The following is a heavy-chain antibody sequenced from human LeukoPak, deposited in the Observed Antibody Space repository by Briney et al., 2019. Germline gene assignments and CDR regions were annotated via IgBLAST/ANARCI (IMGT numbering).Heavy chain of an antibody. Sequence: PGGSLRLSCAASGFTFSSYAMSWVRQAPGKGLEWVSAISGSGGSTYYADSVKGRFTISRDNAKNSLYLQMNSLRAEDTAVYYCAREGLFLGVGATTGDAFDIWGQGTMVTVSS. CDR3: AREGLFLGVGATTGDAFDI. J-gene: IGHJ3*02. V-gene: IGHV3-23*01. CDR2: ISGSGGST. CDR1: GFTFSSYA. D-gene: IGHD1-26*01.